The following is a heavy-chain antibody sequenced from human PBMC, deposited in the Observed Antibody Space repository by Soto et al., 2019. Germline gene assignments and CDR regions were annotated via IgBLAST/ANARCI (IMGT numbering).Heavy chain of an antibody. Sequence: PGGSLRLSCAASGFTFSSYGMHWVRQAPGKGLEWVAVISYDGSNKYYADSVKGRFTISRDNSKNTLYLQMNSLRAEDTAVYYCAKEYYSSPPPHFDYWGQGTLVTVSS. V-gene: IGHV3-30*18. CDR1: GFTFSSYG. D-gene: IGHD6-13*01. J-gene: IGHJ4*02. CDR2: ISYDGSNK. CDR3: AKEYYSSPPPHFDY.